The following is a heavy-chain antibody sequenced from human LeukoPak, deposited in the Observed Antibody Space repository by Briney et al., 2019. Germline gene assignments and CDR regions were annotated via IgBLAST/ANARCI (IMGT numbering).Heavy chain of an antibody. J-gene: IGHJ4*02. CDR1: GFTFSSYW. CDR2: IKQDGSEK. V-gene: IGHV3-7*01. D-gene: IGHD1-26*01. CDR3: ARVGSKKSGPVDY. Sequence: GGSLRLSCAASGFTFSSYWMSWIRQALGKGLECVANIKQDGSEKYYVDSVKGRFTISRDNAKNSLYLQMNSLRAEDTAVYYCARVGSKKSGPVDYWGQGTLVTVSS.